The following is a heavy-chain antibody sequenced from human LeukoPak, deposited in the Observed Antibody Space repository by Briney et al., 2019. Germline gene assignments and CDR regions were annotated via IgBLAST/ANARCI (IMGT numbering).Heavy chain of an antibody. D-gene: IGHD6-19*01. CDR2: ISGSGGST. CDR3: AKAGSFHYFDY. V-gene: IGHV3-23*01. Sequence: GGSLRLSCAASGFTYSSYAMSWVRQAPGNGLEWVSAISGSGGSTYYADSVKGRFTISRDNSKNTLYLQMNSLRAEDTAVYYCAKAGSFHYFDYWGQGTLVTVSS. CDR1: GFTYSSYA. J-gene: IGHJ4*02.